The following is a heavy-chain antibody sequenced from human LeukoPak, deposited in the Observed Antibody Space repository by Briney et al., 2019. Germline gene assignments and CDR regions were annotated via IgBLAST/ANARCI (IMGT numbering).Heavy chain of an antibody. CDR1: GFTFNNYA. J-gene: IGHJ1*01. CDR3: AKGPFYHDSGDYYDAENFQH. V-gene: IGHV3-30*18. CDR2: ISYDGSNK. D-gene: IGHD3-22*01. Sequence: GGSLRLSCAASGFTFNNYAMHWVRQAPGKGLEWVAVISYDGSNKYYADSVKGRFTISRDNSKNTLYLQMNSLRAEDTAVYYCAKGPFYHDSGDYYDAENFQHWGQGTLVTVSS.